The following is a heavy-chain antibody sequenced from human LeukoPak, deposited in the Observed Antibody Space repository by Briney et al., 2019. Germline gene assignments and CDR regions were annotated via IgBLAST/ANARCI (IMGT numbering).Heavy chain of an antibody. J-gene: IGHJ5*02. CDR1: GFTFSTYE. CDR3: AKDYGDYFHDWFDP. CDR2: IRYDGSNK. Sequence: PGGSLRLSCEASGFTFSTYEMNWVRQAPGKGLEWVAFIRYDGSNKYYADSVKGRFTISRDNSKNTLYLQMNSLRAEDTAVYYCAKDYGDYFHDWFDPWGQGTLVTVSS. V-gene: IGHV3-30*02. D-gene: IGHD4-17*01.